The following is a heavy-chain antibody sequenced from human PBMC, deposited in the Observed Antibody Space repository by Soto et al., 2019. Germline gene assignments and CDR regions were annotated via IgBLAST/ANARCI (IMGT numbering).Heavy chain of an antibody. Sequence: GGSLRLSCAASGFTFSSYSMNWVRQAPGKGLEWVSSISSSSSYIYYADSVKGRFTISRVNAKNSLYLQMNSLRAEDTAVYYCARKYYYDSSGYPDRNDYWGQGTLVTVSS. D-gene: IGHD3-22*01. CDR1: GFTFSSYS. V-gene: IGHV3-21*01. J-gene: IGHJ4*02. CDR2: ISSSSSYI. CDR3: ARKYYYDSSGYPDRNDY.